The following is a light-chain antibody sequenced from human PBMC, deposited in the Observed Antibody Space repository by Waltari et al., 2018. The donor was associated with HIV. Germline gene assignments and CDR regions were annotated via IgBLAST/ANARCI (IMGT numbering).Light chain of an antibody. CDR1: SSNIGAGYD. V-gene: IGLV1-40*01. J-gene: IGLJ1*01. CDR3: QSYDSSLSGSFV. CDR2: ADD. Sequence: QSVLTQPPSVSGAPGQRVTISCTGSSSNIGAGYDGHWFQQLPGTAPKLPIYADDNRPSGVPDRFSGSKSGTSASLAITGLQAEDEADYYCQSYDSSLSGSFVFGTGTKVTVL.